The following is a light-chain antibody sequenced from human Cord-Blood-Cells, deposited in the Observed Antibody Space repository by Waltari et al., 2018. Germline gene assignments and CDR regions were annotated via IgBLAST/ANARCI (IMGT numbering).Light chain of an antibody. CDR3: SSYTSSSTFV. CDR1: SCDVGGYHY. J-gene: IGLJ3*02. Sequence: QSALTQPASVAGSPGQSITTSCTGTSCDVGGYHYVSWYQQHPGKAPNLMIYDVSKRPSGVSNRFSGSKSGNTASLTISGLQAEDEADYYCSSYTSSSTFVFGGGTKLTVL. CDR2: DVS. V-gene: IGLV2-14*01.